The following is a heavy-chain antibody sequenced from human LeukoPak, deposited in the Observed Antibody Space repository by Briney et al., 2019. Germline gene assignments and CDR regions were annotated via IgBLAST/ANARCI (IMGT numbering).Heavy chain of an antibody. D-gene: IGHD6-19*01. CDR2: INHSGST. CDR1: GGSFSGYY. Sequence: SETLSLTCAVYGGSFSGYYWSWIRQPPGKGLEWIGEINHSGSTNYNPSLRSRVTISVDTSKNQFSLKLSSVTAADTAVYYCARDSSGWYDYWGQGTLVTVSS. CDR3: ARDSSGWYDY. J-gene: IGHJ4*02. V-gene: IGHV4-34*01.